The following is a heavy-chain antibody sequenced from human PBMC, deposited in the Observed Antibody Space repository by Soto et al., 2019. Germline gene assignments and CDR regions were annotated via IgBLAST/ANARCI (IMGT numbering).Heavy chain of an antibody. V-gene: IGHV1-18*04. J-gene: IGHJ5*02. CDR3: ARDSLMLDYYDSSGYYH. Sequence: GASVKVSCKASGYTFTSFYMHWVRQAPGQGLEWMGLISAYNGNTNYAQKLQGKVTMTTDTSTRTAYMELRSLSSDDTAVYYCARDSLMLDYYDSSGYYHWGQGTLVT. CDR1: GYTFTSFY. CDR2: ISAYNGNT. D-gene: IGHD3-22*01.